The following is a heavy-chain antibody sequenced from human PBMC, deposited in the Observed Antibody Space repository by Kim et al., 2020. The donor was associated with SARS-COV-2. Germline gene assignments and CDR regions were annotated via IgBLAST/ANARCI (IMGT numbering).Heavy chain of an antibody. CDR3: AKDSGYESSGHLKWFDP. CDR2: IDPRDGIP. D-gene: IGHD3-22*01. Sequence: ASVKVSCGASGYTFTSYYMHWVRQAPGQGLEWMGMIDPRDGIPTYAQKFQGRVTMTRDTSRSTVHMELRSLKSDDTAVYFCAKDSGYESSGHLKWFDPWG. J-gene: IGHJ5*02. V-gene: IGHV1-46*01. CDR1: GYTFTSYY.